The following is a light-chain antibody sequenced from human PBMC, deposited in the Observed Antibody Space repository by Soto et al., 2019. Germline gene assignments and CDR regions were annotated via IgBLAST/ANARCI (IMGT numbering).Light chain of an antibody. CDR1: QSVSSN. V-gene: IGKV3-15*01. Sequence: EIVMTQSPATLSVSPEERATLSCRASQSVSSNLAWYQQKPGQAPRLLIYGASTRATGIPARFSGSGSGTEFTLTISSLQSEDFAVYYCQQYNNWPPDTFGQGTKVDIK. CDR2: GAS. J-gene: IGKJ1*01. CDR3: QQYNNWPPDT.